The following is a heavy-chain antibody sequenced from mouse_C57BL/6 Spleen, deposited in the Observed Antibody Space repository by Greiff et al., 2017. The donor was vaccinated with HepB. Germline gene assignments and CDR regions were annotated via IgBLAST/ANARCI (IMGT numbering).Heavy chain of an antibody. J-gene: IGHJ3*01. CDR3: AREDYGRPFAY. V-gene: IGHV1-61*01. CDR2: IYPSDSET. CDR1: GYTFTSYW. D-gene: IGHD1-1*01. Sequence: QVQLQQPGAELVRPGSSVKLSCKASGYTFTSYWMDWVKQRPGQGLEWIGNIYPSDSETHYNQKFKDKATLTVDKSSSTAYMQLSSLTSEDSAVYYCAREDYGRPFAYWGQGTLVTVSA.